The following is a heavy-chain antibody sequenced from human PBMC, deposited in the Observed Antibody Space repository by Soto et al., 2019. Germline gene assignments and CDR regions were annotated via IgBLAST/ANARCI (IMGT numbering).Heavy chain of an antibody. CDR2: IYYSGST. J-gene: IGHJ6*03. V-gene: IGHV4-59*11. CDR3: ARTIDYGYMDV. D-gene: IGHD3-16*01. Sequence: PSETMSLTCIVSGGSLSCRDWSWIRQPPGKELEWIAYIYYSGSTNYSPSLRNRLTVSVDTAKNQFSLKLTSVTAADTATYYCARTIDYGYMDVWGKGTTVTVSS. CDR1: GGSLSCRD.